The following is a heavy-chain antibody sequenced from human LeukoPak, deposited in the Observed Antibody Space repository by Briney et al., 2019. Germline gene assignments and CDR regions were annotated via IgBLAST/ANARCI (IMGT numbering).Heavy chain of an antibody. V-gene: IGHV1-69*04. D-gene: IGHD2-2*01. J-gene: IGHJ4*02. Sequence: SVKVSCKASGGTFSSYAISWVRQAPGQGLEWMGRIIPILGIANYAQKLQGRVTITADKSTSTAYMELSSLRSEDTAVYYCARPAGGLWGLDYWGQGTLVTVSS. CDR2: IIPILGIA. CDR3: ARPAGGLWGLDY. CDR1: GGTFSSYA.